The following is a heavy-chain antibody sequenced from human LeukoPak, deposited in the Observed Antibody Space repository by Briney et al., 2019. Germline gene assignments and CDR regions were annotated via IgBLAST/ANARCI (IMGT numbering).Heavy chain of an antibody. D-gene: IGHD6-13*01. CDR3: ARAKVSAAGTFVYYYYGMDV. J-gene: IGHJ6*02. CDR2: INHSGST. CDR1: GGSFSGYY. Sequence: SETLSLTCAVYGGSFSGYYWSWIRQPPGKGLEWIGEINHSGSTNYNPSLKSRVTISVDTSKNQFSLKLSSVTAADTAVYYCARAKVSAAGTFVYYYYGMDVWGQGTTVTVSS. V-gene: IGHV4-34*01.